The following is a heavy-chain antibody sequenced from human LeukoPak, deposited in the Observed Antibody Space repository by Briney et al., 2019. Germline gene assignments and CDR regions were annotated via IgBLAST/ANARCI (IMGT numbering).Heavy chain of an antibody. J-gene: IGHJ4*02. V-gene: IGHV4-31*03. CDR2: IYYSGST. CDR3: ARSMDYYDSSMGY. CDR1: GGSISSGGYY. D-gene: IGHD3-22*01. Sequence: SETLSLTCTVSGGSISSGGYYWSWIRQHPGKGLEWIGYIYYSGSTYYNPSLKSRVTISVDTSKNQFSLKLSSVTAADTAVYYCARSMDYYDSSMGYWGQGTLATVSS.